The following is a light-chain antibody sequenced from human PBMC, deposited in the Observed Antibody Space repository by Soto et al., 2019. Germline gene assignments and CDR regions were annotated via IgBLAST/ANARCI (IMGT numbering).Light chain of an antibody. CDR2: EVS. CDR3: SSYAGRNTWV. V-gene: IGLV2-8*01. Sequence: QSALTQPPSASGSPGQSVTISCTGTSSDVGGYKYVSWYQQHPGKAPKLMIFEVSRRPSGVPDRISGSKSGNTASLTVSGLQAEDEADYYCSSYAGRNTWVFGGVTKVTVL. CDR1: SSDVGGYKY. J-gene: IGLJ3*02.